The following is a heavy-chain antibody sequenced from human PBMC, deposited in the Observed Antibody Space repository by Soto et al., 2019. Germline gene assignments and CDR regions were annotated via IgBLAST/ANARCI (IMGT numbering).Heavy chain of an antibody. V-gene: IGHV4-59*01. CDR3: ARGSGWSPRVGYFDL. Sequence: QVQLQESGPGLVKPSETLSLTCTVSGGSISSYYWSWIRQPPGKGLEWIGYIYYSGSTNYNPSLKSRVTISVDTSKNQFSLKLSSVTAAVTAVYYCARGSGWSPRVGYFDLWGRGTLVTVSS. CDR1: GGSISSYY. J-gene: IGHJ2*01. D-gene: IGHD6-19*01. CDR2: IYYSGST.